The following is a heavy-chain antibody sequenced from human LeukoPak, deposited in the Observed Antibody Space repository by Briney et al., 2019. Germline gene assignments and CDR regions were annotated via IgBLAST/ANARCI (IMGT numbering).Heavy chain of an antibody. V-gene: IGHV3-23*01. Sequence: PGGSLRLSCAASGFTFSNYVMIWVRQAPGKGLEWASIIGTSGGDIHYADSVKGRFSISRDNSKNTLSLQMYSLRVDDTAVYYCARDPNWGSGYWGQGTLVTVSS. CDR2: IGTSGGDI. CDR1: GFTFSNYV. J-gene: IGHJ4*02. D-gene: IGHD7-27*01. CDR3: ARDPNWGSGY.